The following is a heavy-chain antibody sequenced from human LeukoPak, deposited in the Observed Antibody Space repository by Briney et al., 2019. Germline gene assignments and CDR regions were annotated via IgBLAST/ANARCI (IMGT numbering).Heavy chain of an antibody. CDR2: IYTSGST. V-gene: IGHV4-4*07. Sequence: PSETLSLTCTVSGDSISSYYWSWIRQPAGKGLEWIGRIYTSGSTNYNPSLKSRVTMSVDTSKNQFSLKLSSVTAADTAVYYCAREQDDSSGYYYFDGYYFDYWGQGTLVTVSS. CDR3: AREQDDSSGYYYFDGYYFDY. J-gene: IGHJ4*02. CDR1: GDSISSYY. D-gene: IGHD3-22*01.